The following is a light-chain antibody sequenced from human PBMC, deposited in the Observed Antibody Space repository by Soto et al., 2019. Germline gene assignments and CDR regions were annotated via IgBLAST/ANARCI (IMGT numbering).Light chain of an antibody. CDR3: SSYTSSSTLYVV. V-gene: IGLV2-14*01. CDR1: SSDVGGYNY. Sequence: QSALTQPASVSGSPGQSITISCTGTSSDVGGYNYVSWYQQHPGKAPKLMIYEVSNRPSGVSNRFSGSKSGNTASLTISGLQAEDEADYYRSSYTSSSTLYVVFGGGTKLTVL. CDR2: EVS. J-gene: IGLJ2*01.